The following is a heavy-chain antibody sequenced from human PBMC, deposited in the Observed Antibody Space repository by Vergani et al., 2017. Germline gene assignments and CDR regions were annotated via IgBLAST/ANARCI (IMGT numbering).Heavy chain of an antibody. J-gene: IGHJ4*02. CDR2: ISGSGGST. CDR1: GFTFSSYA. V-gene: IGHV3-23*01. CDR3: AVGGGLGIVATIDFDY. D-gene: IGHD5-12*01. Sequence: EVQLLESGGGLVQPGGSLRLSCAASGFTFSSYAMSWVRQAPGKGLEWVSAISGSGGSTYYADSVKGRFTISRDNSKNTLYLQMNSLRAEDTAVYYCAVGGGLGIVATIDFDYWGQGTLVTVSS.